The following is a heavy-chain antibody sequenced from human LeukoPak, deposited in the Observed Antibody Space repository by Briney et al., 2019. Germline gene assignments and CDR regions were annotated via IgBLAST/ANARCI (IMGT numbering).Heavy chain of an antibody. CDR3: ATLTSYYASGSHPYFDY. V-gene: IGHV1-24*01. Sequence: GASVKVSFKVSGYTLTELSMHWVRQAPGKGLEWMGGFDPEDGETIYAQKFQGRVTMTEDTSTDTAYMQLSSLRSEDTAVYYCATLTSYYASGSHPYFDYWGQGTLVTVSS. J-gene: IGHJ4*02. CDR1: GYTLTELS. CDR2: FDPEDGET. D-gene: IGHD3-10*01.